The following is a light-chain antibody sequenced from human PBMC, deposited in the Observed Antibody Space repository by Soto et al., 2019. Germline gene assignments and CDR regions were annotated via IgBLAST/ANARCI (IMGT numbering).Light chain of an antibody. CDR3: VTWDSNTRV. J-gene: IGLJ3*02. CDR2: LEGSGSY. CDR1: SGHSSYI. Sequence: QSVLTQSSSASASLGSSVKLTCTLSSGHSSYIIAWHQQQPGKAPRYLMKLEGSGSYNKGSGVPDRFSGSSSGADRYLTISNLQFEDEAHYYCVTWDSNTRVFGGGTKLTVL. V-gene: IGLV4-60*02.